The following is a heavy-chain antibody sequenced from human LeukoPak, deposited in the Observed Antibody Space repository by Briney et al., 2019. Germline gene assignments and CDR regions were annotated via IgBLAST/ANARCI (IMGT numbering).Heavy chain of an antibody. Sequence: GGSLRLSCVASGFTFSNYDMHWVRQGTGRGPEWVSGIGTGGDTHYPDSVKGRFTISRENAKNSLYLQMNSLRVGDTAMYYCARAARFYGSSGAHAFDIWGQGTMVTVS. V-gene: IGHV3-13*01. J-gene: IGHJ3*02. CDR2: IGTGGDT. CDR1: GFTFSNYD. CDR3: ARAARFYGSSGAHAFDI. D-gene: IGHD3-22*01.